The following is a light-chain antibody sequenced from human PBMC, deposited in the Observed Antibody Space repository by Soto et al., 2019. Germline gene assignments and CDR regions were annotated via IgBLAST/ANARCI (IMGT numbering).Light chain of an antibody. J-gene: IGKJ4*01. Sequence: EIVLTQSPGTLSLSPGETATLSCRASETVDTSSLGWYQQKPGRAPSLLIYSVSRRATGIPDRFSASGSATDFTLTICRLEPEDFAVYYCHQYGSSPLTFGGGTKVEI. CDR2: SVS. CDR1: ETVDTSS. CDR3: HQYGSSPLT. V-gene: IGKV3-20*01.